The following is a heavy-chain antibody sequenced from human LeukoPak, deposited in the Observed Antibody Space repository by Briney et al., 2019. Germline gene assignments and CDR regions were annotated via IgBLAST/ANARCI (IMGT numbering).Heavy chain of an antibody. CDR1: GYTFSSYG. J-gene: IGHJ5*02. D-gene: IGHD2-2*01. CDR2: ISSYNGDT. V-gene: IGHV1-18*04. CDR3: ARPRYCSSTGCHSYFDP. Sequence: ASVKVSCKASGYTFSSYGITWVRQAPGQGPEWMGWISSYNGDTKYAQKFQGRVTMTTDTSTSKAYMELRSLTADDTALYTCARPRYCSSTGCHSYFDPWGQGTLVTVSS.